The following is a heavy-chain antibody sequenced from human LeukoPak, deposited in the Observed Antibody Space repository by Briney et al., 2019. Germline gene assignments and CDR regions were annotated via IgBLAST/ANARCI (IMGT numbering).Heavy chain of an antibody. Sequence: GGSLRLSCAASGFTFSSFAMGWVRQAPGKGLEWVSIISDSGGRAYYADSVRGRFTISRDNSKNTLYLQMNSLRAEDTAFYYCAKRLAAVGAVDYWGQGTLVTVSS. CDR3: AKRLAAVGAVDY. D-gene: IGHD6-13*01. CDR2: ISDSGGRA. J-gene: IGHJ4*02. CDR1: GFTFSSFA. V-gene: IGHV3-23*01.